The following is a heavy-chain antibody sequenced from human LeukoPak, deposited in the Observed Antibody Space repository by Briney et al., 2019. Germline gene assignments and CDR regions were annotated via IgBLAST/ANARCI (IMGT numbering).Heavy chain of an antibody. V-gene: IGHV4-59*01. CDR2: IYYSGST. CDR1: GGSFSSYY. D-gene: IGHD3-3*01. J-gene: IGHJ3*02. Sequence: AETLTLTCTVSGGSFSSYYWSWFRQPPGKGREWVGYIYYSGSTNYNPSLKSRATISVDTSKNQFSLKLSSVTAADTAVYYCARFSITIFGVVIDAFDIWGQGTMVTVSS. CDR3: ARFSITIFGVVIDAFDI.